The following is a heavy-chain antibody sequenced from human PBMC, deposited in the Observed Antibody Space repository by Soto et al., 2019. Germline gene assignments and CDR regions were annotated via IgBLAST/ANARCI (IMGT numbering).Heavy chain of an antibody. D-gene: IGHD1-26*01. CDR2: ISDSGGST. J-gene: IGHJ3*01. CDR1: GFTFSNYA. CDR3: AKDQINRIVGASDAFDF. Sequence: EVQLLEFGGGLVQPGGSLRLSCAASGFTFSNYAMSWFRQAPGKGLEWVSSISDSGGSTYYADSVKGRFTISGDYSKNTLFLQMNSLRAEDTAVYYCAKDQINRIVGASDAFDFWGQGTMVTVSS. V-gene: IGHV3-23*01.